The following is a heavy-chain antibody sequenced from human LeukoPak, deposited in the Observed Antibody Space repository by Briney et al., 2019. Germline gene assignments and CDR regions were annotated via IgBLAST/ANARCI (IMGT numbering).Heavy chain of an antibody. Sequence: GASVKVSCKVSGYTPTELSMHWVRQAPGKGLEWMGGFDPEDGETIYAQKFQGRVTMTEDTSTDTAYMELSSLRSEDTAVYYCATGQTLVGATLAEYFQHWGQGTLVTVSS. CDR2: FDPEDGET. D-gene: IGHD1-26*01. J-gene: IGHJ1*01. CDR1: GYTPTELS. CDR3: ATGQTLVGATLAEYFQH. V-gene: IGHV1-24*01.